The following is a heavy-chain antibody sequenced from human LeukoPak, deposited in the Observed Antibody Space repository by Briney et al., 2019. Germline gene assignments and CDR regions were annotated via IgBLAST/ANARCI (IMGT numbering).Heavy chain of an antibody. J-gene: IGHJ4*02. V-gene: IGHV1/OR15-1*01. Sequence: ASVKVSCKASGCIFTDYYMHWVRQAPGQELGWMGRINPNSGGTNYAQKFQGRVTMTRDTSISTAYTELSSLRSEDTATYYCARVDRMWELLPYWGQGTLVTVSS. CDR2: INPNSGGT. CDR1: GCIFTDYY. D-gene: IGHD1-26*01. CDR3: ARVDRMWELLPY.